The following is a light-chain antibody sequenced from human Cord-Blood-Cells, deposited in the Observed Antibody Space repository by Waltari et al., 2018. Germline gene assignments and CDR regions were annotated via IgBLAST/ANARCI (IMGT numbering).Light chain of an antibody. CDR1: QSVLYSSNNKNY. V-gene: IGKV4-1*01. Sequence: DIVMTQSLDSLAVSLGERATINCNSSQSVLYSSNNKNYLAWYQQKPGQPPKLLIYWASTREAGVPDRFSGSGSGTDFTLTISSLQAEDVAVYYCQQYYSTPLTFGQGTKVEIK. CDR3: QQYYSTPLT. CDR2: WAS. J-gene: IGKJ1*01.